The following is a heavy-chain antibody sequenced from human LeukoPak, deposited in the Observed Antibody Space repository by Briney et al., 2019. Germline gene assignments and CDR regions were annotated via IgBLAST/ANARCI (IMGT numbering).Heavy chain of an antibody. CDR2: ISGSGGST. CDR1: GFTFSSYA. CDR3: AKNPHYYDSSGYYYLSWFDP. J-gene: IGHJ5*02. V-gene: IGHV3-23*01. D-gene: IGHD3-22*01. Sequence: GGSLRLSCAASGFTFSSYAMSWVRQAPGKGLEWVSAISGSGGSTYYADSVKGRFTISRDNSKNTMYLQMNSLRAEDTAVYYCAKNPHYYDSSGYYYLSWFDPWGQGTLVTVSS.